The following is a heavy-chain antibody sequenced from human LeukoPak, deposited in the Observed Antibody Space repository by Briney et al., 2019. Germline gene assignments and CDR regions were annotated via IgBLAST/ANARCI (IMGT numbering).Heavy chain of an antibody. CDR3: ARDCSSTSCYVLRGYGMDV. D-gene: IGHD2-2*01. CDR1: GYTFTSYS. V-gene: IGHV1-18*01. J-gene: IGHJ6*02. Sequence: ASVKVSCKASGYTFTSYSISWVRQAPGQGLEWMGWISAYNGSTNYAQKLQGRVTMTTDTSTSTAYMELRSLRSDDTAVYYCARDCSSTSCYVLRGYGMDVWGQGTTVTVSS. CDR2: ISAYNGST.